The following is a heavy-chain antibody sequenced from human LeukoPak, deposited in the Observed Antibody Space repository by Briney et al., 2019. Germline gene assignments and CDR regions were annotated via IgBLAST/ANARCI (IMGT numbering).Heavy chain of an antibody. D-gene: IGHD3-10*01. V-gene: IGHV4-4*02. CDR2: IEDRGNT. Sequence: PSGTLSLTCAVSGGSISSNWWSWVRQPPGKGLEWIGEIEDRGNTNYNPSLKSRVTISVDRSKNQFSLKLSSLTAADTAVYYCAEAGTYYLDNWGQGTLVTVSS. J-gene: IGHJ4*02. CDR1: GGSISSNW. CDR3: AEAGTYYLDN.